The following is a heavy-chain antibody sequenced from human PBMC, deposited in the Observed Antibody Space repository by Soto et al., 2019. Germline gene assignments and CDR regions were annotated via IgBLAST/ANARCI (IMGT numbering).Heavy chain of an antibody. J-gene: IGHJ3*02. CDR3: TRVRHCSSTSCYNRGNDAFDI. Sequence: QVQLVQSGAEVKKPGASVKVSCKASGYTFTSYGMSWVRQAPGQGLEWMGWISAYNGNTNYAQKLQGRVTMTTDTATSTDDMELRSLRSDDKAVYYCTRVRHCSSTSCYNRGNDAFDIWGQGTMVTVS. CDR1: GYTFTSYG. D-gene: IGHD2-2*02. CDR2: ISAYNGNT. V-gene: IGHV1-18*01.